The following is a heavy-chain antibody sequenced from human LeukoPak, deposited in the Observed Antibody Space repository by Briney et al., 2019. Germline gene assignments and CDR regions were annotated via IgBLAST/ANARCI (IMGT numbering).Heavy chain of an antibody. J-gene: IGHJ4*02. V-gene: IGHV1-18*04. CDR3: ARGDRYSSSWYTDY. Sequence: ASVKVSCKASGYTFTSYGISWVRQAPGQGLEWMGWISAYNGNTNHAQKLQGRVTMTTDTSTSTAYMELRSLRSDDTAVYYCARGDRYSSSWYTDYWGQGTLVTVSS. CDR2: ISAYNGNT. D-gene: IGHD6-13*01. CDR1: GYTFTSYG.